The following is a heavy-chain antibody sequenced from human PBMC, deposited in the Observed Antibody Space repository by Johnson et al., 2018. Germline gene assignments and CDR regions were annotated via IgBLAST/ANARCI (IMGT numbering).Heavy chain of an antibody. J-gene: IGHJ6*03. D-gene: IGHD5-24*01. V-gene: IGHV3-21*01. CDR1: GFTFSSYS. CDR3: AKTVEKRNYYYIDV. Sequence: VQLVQSGGGVVQPGRSXRLSCAASGFTFSSYSMNWVRQAPGKGLEWVSSISSSSSYIYYADSVKGRFTISRDNAKNSLYLQMNSLRAEDTAVYYCAKTVEKRNYYYIDVWGKGTTVTVSS. CDR2: ISSSSSYI.